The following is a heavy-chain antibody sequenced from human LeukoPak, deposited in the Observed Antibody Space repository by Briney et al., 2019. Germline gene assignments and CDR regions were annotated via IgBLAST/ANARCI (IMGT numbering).Heavy chain of an antibody. CDR1: GYTFSGYY. CDR2: INFNSGDT. V-gene: IGHV1-2*02. CDR3: VRKRGATVDD. Sequence: GASVKVSCKASGYTFSGYYIHWVRQAPGQGLEWMGWINFNSGDTNYAQKFQGRVTVTRDTSISTTYMELSSLRADDTAIYHCVRKRGATVDDWGQGTLVTVSS. J-gene: IGHJ4*02. D-gene: IGHD1-26*01.